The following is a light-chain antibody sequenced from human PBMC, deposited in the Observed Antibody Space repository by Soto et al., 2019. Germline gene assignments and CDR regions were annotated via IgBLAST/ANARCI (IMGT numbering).Light chain of an antibody. V-gene: IGKV1-6*01. CDR1: QGISNE. CDR3: LQDYTYPWT. Sequence: IQMTQSPSSLSASVRDRVTITCRASQGISNELGWYQQRPGKAPKVLIYGASNLQSGAPSTLSGSASGTDFTITISSLQPEDCATYYCLQDYTYPWTFGQGTKGDIK. J-gene: IGKJ1*01. CDR2: GAS.